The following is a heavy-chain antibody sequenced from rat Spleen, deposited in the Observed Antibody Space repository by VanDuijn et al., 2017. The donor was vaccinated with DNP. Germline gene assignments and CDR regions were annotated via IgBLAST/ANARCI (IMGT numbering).Heavy chain of an antibody. D-gene: IGHD1-2*01. CDR2: ISSTGDNT. V-gene: IGHV5-31*01. CDR3: TRSDSYGFPY. Sequence: EVQLVESGGGPVQPGRSLKLSCIASGFIFSNYWMTWIRQAPGKGLEWVASISSTGDNTYYSDSVKGRFSLSRDNAKSTLYLQMDGLRSEDTATYYCTRSDSYGFPYWGQGTLVTVSS. J-gene: IGHJ3*01. CDR1: GFIFSNYW.